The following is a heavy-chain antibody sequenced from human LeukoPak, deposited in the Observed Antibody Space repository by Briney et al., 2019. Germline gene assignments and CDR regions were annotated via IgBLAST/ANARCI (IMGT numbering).Heavy chain of an antibody. CDR3: ASNWNYGWFDP. V-gene: IGHV4-59*08. Sequence: SETLSLTCTVSGGSISSYYWSWLRQPPGKGLEWIGYIYYSGSTNYNPSLKSRVTISVDTSKNQFSLKLSSVTAADTAVYYCASNWNYGWFDPWGQGTLVTVSS. D-gene: IGHD1-7*01. J-gene: IGHJ5*02. CDR2: IYYSGST. CDR1: GGSISSYY.